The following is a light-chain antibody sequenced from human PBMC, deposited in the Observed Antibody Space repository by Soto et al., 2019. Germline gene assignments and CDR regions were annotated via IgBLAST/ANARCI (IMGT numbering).Light chain of an antibody. CDR1: LSLLESRDGNIY. Sequence: VMTQTPLSLPVIPGEPASISCRSSLSLLESRDGNIYLDWYLQKPGQSPQLLMYAVSYRASGVPDRFSGSGSGTEFTLRISRVEAEDVGVYYCMQRMDFPYTFGQGTKLEIK. CDR3: MQRMDFPYT. V-gene: IGKV2-40*01. CDR2: AVS. J-gene: IGKJ2*01.